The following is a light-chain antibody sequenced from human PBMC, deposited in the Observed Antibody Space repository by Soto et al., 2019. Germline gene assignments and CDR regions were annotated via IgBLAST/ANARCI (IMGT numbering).Light chain of an antibody. J-gene: IGKJ1*01. CDR1: QSVSSN. Sequence: EIVMTQSPATLSVSPGERATLSCRASQSVSSNLAWYQQKPGQAPRLLIYGASTRATGIPARFSGSGSGTEFTITINSLQSEDFAVYYCQQYNDWPRTFGQGTKVEIK. CDR3: QQYNDWPRT. V-gene: IGKV3-15*01. CDR2: GAS.